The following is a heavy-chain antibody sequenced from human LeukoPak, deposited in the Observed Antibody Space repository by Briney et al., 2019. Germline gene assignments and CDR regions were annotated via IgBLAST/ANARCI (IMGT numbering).Heavy chain of an antibody. V-gene: IGHV1-69*05. D-gene: IGHD2-15*01. J-gene: IGHJ4*02. CDR2: CIPIFGTA. CDR3: ARASQPNIVVEVTAGYYFDY. Sequence: SVKVSCKASGGTFSSYAISWVRQAPGQGLEWMGGCIPIFGTANYAQKFQGRVTITTDESTSTAYMELSSLRSEDTAVYYCARASQPNIVVEVTAGYYFDYWGQGTLVTVSS. CDR1: GGTFSSYA.